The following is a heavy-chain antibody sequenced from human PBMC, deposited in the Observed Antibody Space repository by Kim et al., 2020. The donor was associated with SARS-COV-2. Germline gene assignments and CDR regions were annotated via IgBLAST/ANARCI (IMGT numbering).Heavy chain of an antibody. CDR1: GYTFTSYD. V-gene: IGHV1-8*01. CDR3: ARAQRIYSGYDFGY. Sequence: ASVKVSCKASGYTFTSYDINWVRQATGQGLEWMGWMNPNSGNTGYAQKFQGRVTMTRNTSISTAYMELSSLRSEDTAVYYCARAQRIYSGYDFGYWGQGTLVTVSS. J-gene: IGHJ4*02. CDR2: MNPNSGNT. D-gene: IGHD5-12*01.